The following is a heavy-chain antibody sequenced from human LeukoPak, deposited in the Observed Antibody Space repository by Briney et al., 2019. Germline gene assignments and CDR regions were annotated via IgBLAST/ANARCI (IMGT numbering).Heavy chain of an antibody. Sequence: PGGSLRLSCGASGFTFSSYAMSRVRQTPGRGLEWVAGVSPSGGRTIYADSAEGRFAISRDNSNDTVYLQLSSLRAEDSALYYCAKVRGVYCSSPACYYYDAWGQGTPVTVPS. CDR1: GFTFSSYA. D-gene: IGHD2-2*01. V-gene: IGHV3-23*01. CDR3: AKVRGVYCSSPACYYYDA. CDR2: VSPSGGRT. J-gene: IGHJ4*02.